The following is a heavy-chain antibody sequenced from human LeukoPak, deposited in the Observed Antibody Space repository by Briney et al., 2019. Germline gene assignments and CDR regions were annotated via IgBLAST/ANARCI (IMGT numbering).Heavy chain of an antibody. CDR3: ARDPKPLAVAGYFDY. J-gene: IGHJ4*02. V-gene: IGHV3-30*04. Sequence: PGGSLRLSCAASGFTFSSYAMHWVRQAPGKGLEWVAVISYDGSNKYYADSVKGRFTISRDNSKNTLYLQMNSLRAEDTAVYYCARDPKPLAVAGYFDYWSQGTLVTVSS. D-gene: IGHD6-19*01. CDR1: GFTFSSYA. CDR2: ISYDGSNK.